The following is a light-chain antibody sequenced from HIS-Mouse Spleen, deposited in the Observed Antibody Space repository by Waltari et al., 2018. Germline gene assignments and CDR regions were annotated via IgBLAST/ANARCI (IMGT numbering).Light chain of an antibody. Sequence: QSALTQPASVSGSPGQSITISCTGTSSDVGGYNYVSWYQQHPGKAPKHMIYDVSNRPSGVSNRFSGSKSGNTASLTISGLQAEDEADYYCSSYTSSSTWVFGGGTKPTVL. V-gene: IGLV2-14*03. J-gene: IGLJ3*02. CDR1: SSDVGGYNY. CDR2: DVS. CDR3: SSYTSSSTWV.